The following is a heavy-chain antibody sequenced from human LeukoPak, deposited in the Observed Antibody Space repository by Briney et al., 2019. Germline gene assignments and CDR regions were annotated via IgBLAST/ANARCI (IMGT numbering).Heavy chain of an antibody. Sequence: GGSLRLSCTASGFTFSSIALTWVRQAPGKGLEWVSTIRSNGDTAYNADSVNGRFTISRDNSKNTLYLQMDSLRVEDTAIYYCAKGQELDDGVFDPWGQGTLVTVSS. CDR3: AKGQELDDGVFDP. V-gene: IGHV3-23*01. J-gene: IGHJ5*02. CDR2: IRSNGDTA. D-gene: IGHD1-1*01. CDR1: GFTFSSIA.